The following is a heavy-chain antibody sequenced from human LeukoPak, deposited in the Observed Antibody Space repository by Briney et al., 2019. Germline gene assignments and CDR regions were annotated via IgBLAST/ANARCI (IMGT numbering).Heavy chain of an antibody. CDR1: GFIFSDHY. D-gene: IGHD3-9*01. CDR2: SRDKPNSYST. V-gene: IGHV3-72*01. J-gene: IGHJ4*02. CDR3: MTGPRKNSVLVGY. Sequence: PGGPLRLSCATSGFIFSDHYMDWVRQAPGKGLEWVGRSRDKPNSYSTEYAASVKGRFTFSRDDSKNLLYLQMNSLKTEDTAVYYCMTGPRKNSVLVGYSGQGTLVTVSS.